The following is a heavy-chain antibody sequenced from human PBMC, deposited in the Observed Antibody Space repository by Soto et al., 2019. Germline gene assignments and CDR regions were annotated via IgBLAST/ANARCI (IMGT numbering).Heavy chain of an antibody. D-gene: IGHD3-10*01. CDR3: AQVRGGSGSLTPRVDC. J-gene: IGHJ4*02. V-gene: IGHV3-23*01. CDR2: ISGGGDTT. Sequence: EVQLLESGGGLVQPGGSLRLSCAASGFTFNNYAMTWVRQAPGKGLEWVSAISGGGDTTSYADSVKGRFTVSRDGSKNTLYLQMSSLRADDTVLYFWAQVRGGSGSLTPRVDCWGQGTLVTVSS. CDR1: GFTFNNYA.